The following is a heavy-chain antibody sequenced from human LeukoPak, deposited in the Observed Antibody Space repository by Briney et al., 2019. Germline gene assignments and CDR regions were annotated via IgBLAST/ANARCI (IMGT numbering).Heavy chain of an antibody. CDR2: IKEDGSQK. V-gene: IGHV3-7*03. CDR1: GFSFGSSW. CDR3: ARAMMVVANLWGVFDY. J-gene: IGHJ4*02. Sequence: GGSLRLSCAASGFSFGSSWMSWVRQAPGKGLEWVATIKEDGSQKYYVDSVKGRFTVSRDNSKNTLYLQMHSLRAEDTALYYCARAMMVVANLWGVFDYWGQGALVTVSS. D-gene: IGHD3-22*01.